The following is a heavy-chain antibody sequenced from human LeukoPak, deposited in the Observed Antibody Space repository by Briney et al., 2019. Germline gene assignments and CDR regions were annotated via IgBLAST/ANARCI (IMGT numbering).Heavy chain of an antibody. CDR3: ARASGSSWYPYYYYGMDV. J-gene: IGHJ6*02. CDR1: GFTFSSYS. D-gene: IGHD6-13*01. V-gene: IGHV3-66*01. CDR2: IYSGGST. Sequence: GGSLRLSCAASGFTFSSYSMNWVRQAPGKGLEWVSVIYSGGSTYYADSVKGRFTISRDNSKNTLYLQMNSLRAEDTAVYYCARASGSSWYPYYYYGMDVWGQGTTVTVSS.